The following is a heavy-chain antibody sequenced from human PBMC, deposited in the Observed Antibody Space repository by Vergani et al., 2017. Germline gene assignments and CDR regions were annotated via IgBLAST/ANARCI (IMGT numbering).Heavy chain of an antibody. CDR1: GGSISSSSYY. Sequence: LQLQESGPGLVKPSETLSLTCTVSGGSISSSSYYWGWIRQPPGKGLGWVGRIKSKTDGGTTDYAAPVKGRCTISRDDSKNTLYLQMNSLKTEDTAVYYCTTDPYGDYVPPWDYWGQGTLVTVSS. J-gene: IGHJ4*02. CDR3: TTDPYGDYVPPWDY. D-gene: IGHD4-17*01. V-gene: IGHV3-15*01. CDR2: IKSKTDGGTT.